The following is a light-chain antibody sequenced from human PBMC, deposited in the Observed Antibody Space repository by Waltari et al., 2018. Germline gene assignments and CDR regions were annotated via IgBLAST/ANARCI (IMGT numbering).Light chain of an antibody. CDR1: QSVSDHVNNKNY. CDR3: QQYYNTPPT. J-gene: IGKJ1*01. Sequence: DIVMTQSPDSLTVSPGERATINCRSSQSVSDHVNNKNYLAWYRQKPGQPPKLLISWASTREFGVPVRFSGSGSGTEFTLTISSLQPEDVAVYYCQQYYNTPPTFGQGTKVEIK. CDR2: WAS. V-gene: IGKV4-1*01.